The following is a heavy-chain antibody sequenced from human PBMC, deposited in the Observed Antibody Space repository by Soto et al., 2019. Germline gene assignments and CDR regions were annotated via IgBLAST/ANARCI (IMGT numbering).Heavy chain of an antibody. D-gene: IGHD3-22*01. V-gene: IGHV3-23*01. J-gene: IGHJ4*02. CDR1: GFTFSSYA. Sequence: PGGSLRLSCAASGFTFSSYAMSWVRQAPGKGLEWVSAISGSGGSTYYADSVKGRFTISRDNAKNSLYLQMNSLRAEDTALYYCAKGPPYYYDSSGYGYFDYWGQGTLVTVSS. CDR2: ISGSGGST. CDR3: AKGPPYYYDSSGYGYFDY.